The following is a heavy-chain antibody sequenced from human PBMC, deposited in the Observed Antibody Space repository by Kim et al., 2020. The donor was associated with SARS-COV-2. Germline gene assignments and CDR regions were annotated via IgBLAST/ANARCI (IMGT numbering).Heavy chain of an antibody. D-gene: IGHD2-15*01. CDR1: GLTLSDYR. V-gene: IGHV3-74*01. Sequence: GGSLRLSCAASGLTLSDYRIYWVRQAPGKGLVWVSRFNSDGSITTYADSVKGRFTVSRDYADNSVYLQMNNLRVEETAVYYCEVRATGGFVRWGHGTLVT. CDR3: EVRATGGFVR. CDR2: FNSDGSIT. J-gene: IGHJ4*01.